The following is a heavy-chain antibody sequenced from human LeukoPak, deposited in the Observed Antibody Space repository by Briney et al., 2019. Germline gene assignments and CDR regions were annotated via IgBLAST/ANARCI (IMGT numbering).Heavy chain of an antibody. Sequence: GESLKISCKGSGYSFTSHWISWVRQMPGKGPEGRGRIDPSDSYTNYSPSFQGHVTISADKSINTAYLQWSSLKASDTAMYYCARRARRVGHGSSAGFDSWGQGTLVTVSS. V-gene: IGHV5-10-1*01. CDR1: GYSFTSHW. CDR2: IDPSDSYT. D-gene: IGHD3-16*01. CDR3: ARRARRVGHGSSAGFDS. J-gene: IGHJ4*02.